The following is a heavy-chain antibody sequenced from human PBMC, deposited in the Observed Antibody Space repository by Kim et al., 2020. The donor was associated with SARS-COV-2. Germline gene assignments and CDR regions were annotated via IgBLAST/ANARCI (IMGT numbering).Heavy chain of an antibody. CDR2: IRSKANSYAT. CDR1: GFTFSGSA. V-gene: IGHV3-73*01. Sequence: GGSLRLSCAASGFTFSGSAMHWVRQASGKGLEWVGRIRSKANSYATAYAASVKGRFTISRDDSKNTAYLQMNSLKTEDTAVYYCLFYDIVGPDAFVIWGQGTMVTVSS. J-gene: IGHJ3*02. CDR3: LFYDIVGPDAFVI. D-gene: IGHD2-21*01.